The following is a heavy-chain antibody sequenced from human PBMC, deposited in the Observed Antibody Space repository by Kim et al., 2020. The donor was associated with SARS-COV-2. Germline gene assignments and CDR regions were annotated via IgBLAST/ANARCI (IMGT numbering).Heavy chain of an antibody. CDR3: ARGQWLAPFDY. CDR2: MYSGGST. D-gene: IGHD6-19*01. J-gene: IGHJ4*02. Sequence: GGSLRLSCAASGFTVSSNYMSWVRQAPGKGLEWVSVMYSGGSTYYADSVKGRFTISRDNSKNTLYLQMNSLRAEDTAVYYCARGQWLAPFDYWGQGTLVTVSS. V-gene: IGHV3-53*01. CDR1: GFTVSSNY.